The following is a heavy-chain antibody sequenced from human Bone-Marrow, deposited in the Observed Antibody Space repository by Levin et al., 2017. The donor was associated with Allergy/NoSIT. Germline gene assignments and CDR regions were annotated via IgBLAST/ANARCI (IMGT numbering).Heavy chain of an antibody. CDR1: GFTFSNAW. CDR3: TTGLGSLYYYMDV. Sequence: GESLKISCAASGFTFSNAWMSWVRQAPGKGLEWVGRIKSKTDGGTTDYAAPVKGRFTISRDDSKNTLYLQMNSLKTEDTAVYYCTTGLGSLYYYMDVWGKGTTVTVSS. V-gene: IGHV3-15*01. D-gene: IGHD2-15*01. CDR2: IKSKTDGGTT. J-gene: IGHJ6*03.